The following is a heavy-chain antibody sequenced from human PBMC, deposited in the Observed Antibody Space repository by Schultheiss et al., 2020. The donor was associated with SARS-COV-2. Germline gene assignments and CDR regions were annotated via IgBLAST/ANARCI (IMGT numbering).Heavy chain of an antibody. Sequence: SETLSLTCTVSGGSISSYYWSWIRQPAGKGLEWIGEINHSGSTNYNPSLKSRVTISVDTSKNQFSLKLSSVTAADTAVYYCARGRVIVVVPAAPFDLWGRGTLVTVSS. CDR1: GGSISSYY. D-gene: IGHD2-2*01. V-gene: IGHV4-34*01. CDR2: INHSGST. J-gene: IGHJ2*01. CDR3: ARGRVIVVVPAAPFDL.